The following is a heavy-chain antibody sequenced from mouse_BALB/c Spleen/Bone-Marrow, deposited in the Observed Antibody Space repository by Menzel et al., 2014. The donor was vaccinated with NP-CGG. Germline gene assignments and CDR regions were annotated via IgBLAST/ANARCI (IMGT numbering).Heavy chain of an antibody. J-gene: IGHJ4*01. D-gene: IGHD1-2*01. CDR1: GFTFSRYG. CDR2: ISSAGSYS. Sequence: EVQGVESGGGLVKPGGSLKLSCAASGFTFSRYGMSWVRQTPDKRLEWVATISSAGSYSNHPESVKGRFTIARDNAKNTLYLQMSSLKSEDTAMYYCARDFPTAPYYAMDYWGQGTSVTVSS. CDR3: ARDFPTAPYYAMDY. V-gene: IGHV5-6*01.